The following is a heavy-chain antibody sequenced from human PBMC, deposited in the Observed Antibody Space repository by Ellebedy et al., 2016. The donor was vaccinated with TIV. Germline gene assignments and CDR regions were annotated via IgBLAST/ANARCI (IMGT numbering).Heavy chain of an antibody. V-gene: IGHV3-21*01. CDR2: ISSTSTYT. CDR3: ARGTHYYWFGMDV. J-gene: IGHJ6*02. CDR1: GFTFSNYA. Sequence: GGSLRLSCAASGFTFSNYAMSWVRQAPGKGLEWVSSISSTSTYTFHADSVKGRFTIYRDNAKDSLYLQMNSLTAEDTAVYYCARGTHYYWFGMDVWGQGTTVTVSS.